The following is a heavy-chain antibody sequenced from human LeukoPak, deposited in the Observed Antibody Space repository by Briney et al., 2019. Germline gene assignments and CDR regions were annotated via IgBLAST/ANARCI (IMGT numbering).Heavy chain of an antibody. CDR3: ARSDGSSPNFDY. CDR2: ISWNSGSI. V-gene: IGHV3-9*01. CDR1: GFTFDDYA. J-gene: IGHJ4*02. Sequence: GGSLRLSCAASGFTFDDYAMHWVRQAPGKGLEWVSGISWNSGSIGYADSVKGRLTISRDNAKNSLYLQMNSLRAEDTAVYYCARSDGSSPNFDYWGQGTLVTVSS. D-gene: IGHD6-13*01.